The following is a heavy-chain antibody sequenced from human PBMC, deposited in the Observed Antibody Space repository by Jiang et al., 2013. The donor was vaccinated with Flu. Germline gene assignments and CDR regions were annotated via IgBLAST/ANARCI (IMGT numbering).Heavy chain of an antibody. CDR3: ARHQRPPNYALDV. Sequence: GAEVKKPGESLRISCQGFGYSFTSYWISWVRQMPGKGLEWIGRIDPTDSYSNYSPSFQGHVSISVDKSISTAYLQWNSLKASDTAMYYCARHQRPPNYALDVWGKGTTVTVSS. V-gene: IGHV5-10-1*01. CDR2: IDPTDSYS. D-gene: IGHD5-24*01. CDR1: GYSFTSYW. J-gene: IGHJ6*04.